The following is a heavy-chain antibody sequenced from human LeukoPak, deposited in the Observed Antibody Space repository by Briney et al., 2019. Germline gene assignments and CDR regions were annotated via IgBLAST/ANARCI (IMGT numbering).Heavy chain of an antibody. CDR2: IYYSGST. D-gene: IGHD3-22*01. CDR3: ARGYYYDSSGSRAFDY. Sequence: SETLSLTCTVSGGSISSGDYYWSWIRQPPGKGLEWIGYIYYSGSTYYNPSLKSRVTISVDTSKNQFSLKLSSVTAADTAVYYCARGYYYDSSGSRAFDYWGQGTLATVSS. J-gene: IGHJ4*02. CDR1: GGSISSGDYY. V-gene: IGHV4-30-4*01.